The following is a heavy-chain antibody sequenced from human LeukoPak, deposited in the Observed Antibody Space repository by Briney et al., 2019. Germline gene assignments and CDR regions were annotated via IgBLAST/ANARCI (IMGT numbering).Heavy chain of an antibody. CDR1: GYTFTSYA. Sequence: ASVKVSCKASGYTFTSYAMHWVRQAPGQRLEWMGWINAGNGNTKYSQKFQGRVTITRDTSASTAYMELSSLRSEDTAVYYCARADMVVAATYYFDYWGQGTLATVSS. V-gene: IGHV1-3*01. CDR3: ARADMVVAATYYFDY. CDR2: INAGNGNT. J-gene: IGHJ4*02. D-gene: IGHD2-15*01.